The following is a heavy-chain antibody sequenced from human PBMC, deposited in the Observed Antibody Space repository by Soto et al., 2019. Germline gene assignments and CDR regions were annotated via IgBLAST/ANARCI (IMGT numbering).Heavy chain of an antibody. Sequence: SVKVSCKASGGTFSSYAISWVRQAPGQGLEWMGGIIPIFGTANYAQKFQGRVTITADKSTSTAYMELSSLRSEDTAVYYCARDRNIYDSSGYWRDFDYWGQGPLVTVSS. J-gene: IGHJ4*02. CDR2: IIPIFGTA. D-gene: IGHD3-22*01. V-gene: IGHV1-69*06. CDR3: ARDRNIYDSSGYWRDFDY. CDR1: GGTFSSYA.